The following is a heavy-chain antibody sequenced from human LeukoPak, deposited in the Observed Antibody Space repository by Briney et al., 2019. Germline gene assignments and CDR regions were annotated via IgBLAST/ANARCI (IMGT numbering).Heavy chain of an antibody. V-gene: IGHV3-21*01. CDR1: GFTFSRYS. J-gene: IGHJ4*02. D-gene: IGHD1-26*01. CDR2: ISSSGTYI. Sequence: GGSLRLSCAASGFTFSRYSMNWVRQAPGKGPEWVSSISSSGTYIYYADSVKGRFTISRDNAKNSLYLQMNSLRAEDTAVYYCARGGEWELLSCDYWGQGTLVTVSS. CDR3: ARGGEWELLSCDY.